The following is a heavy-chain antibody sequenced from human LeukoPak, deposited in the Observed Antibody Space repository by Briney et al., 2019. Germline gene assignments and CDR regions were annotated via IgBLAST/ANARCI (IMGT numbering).Heavy chain of an antibody. J-gene: IGHJ3*02. CDR3: AGRTQLGAFDI. CDR2: IYYSGST. CDR1: GGSISSYY. Sequence: SETLSLTCTVSGGSISSYYWSWIRQPPGKGLEWIGYIYYSGSTYYNPSLKSRVTISVDTSKNQFSLKLSSVTAADTAVYYCAGRTQLGAFDIWGQGTMVTVSS. V-gene: IGHV4-59*06. D-gene: IGHD1-1*01.